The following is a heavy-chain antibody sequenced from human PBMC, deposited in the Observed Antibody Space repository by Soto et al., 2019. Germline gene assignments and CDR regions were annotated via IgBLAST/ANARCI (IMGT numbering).Heavy chain of an antibody. Sequence: QVRIEQWGAGLLKPSETLSLTCAVYGGSFSDDYWSWIRQPPGKIMEWIGEINHSGSTGYTPSLKRQVTISVDTSKIQISLRPTSVTAADSAVYYCARRPKAMLAPNFWCHGTPVTVS. CDR2: INHSGST. V-gene: IGHV4-34*01. CDR1: GGSFSDDY. D-gene: IGHD2-8*01. J-gene: IGHJ4*01. CDR3: ARRPKAMLAPNF.